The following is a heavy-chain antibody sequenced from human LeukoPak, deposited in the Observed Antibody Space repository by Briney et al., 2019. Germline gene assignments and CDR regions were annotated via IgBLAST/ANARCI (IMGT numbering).Heavy chain of an antibody. CDR2: IYYSGSA. CDR3: ARGTADWFDP. V-gene: IGHV4-30-4*01. D-gene: IGHD1-7*01. Sequence: KASETLSLTCTVSGGSISSGDYYWSWIRQPPGKGLEWIGYIYYSGSAYYNPSLKSRVTISVDTSKNQFSLKLSSVTAADTAVYYCARGTADWFDPWGQGTLVTVSS. CDR1: GGSISSGDYY. J-gene: IGHJ5*02.